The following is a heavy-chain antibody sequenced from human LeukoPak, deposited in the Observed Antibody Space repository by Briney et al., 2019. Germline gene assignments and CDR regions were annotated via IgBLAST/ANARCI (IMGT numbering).Heavy chain of an antibody. Sequence: GGSLRLSCAASGFTFDDYAMHWVRQAPGKGLEWVSGISWNSGSIGYADSVKGRFTISRDNAKNSLYLQMNSLRAEDTALYYCAKSRVSDYRHPFDYWGQGTLVTVSS. J-gene: IGHJ4*02. CDR2: ISWNSGSI. V-gene: IGHV3-9*01. D-gene: IGHD3-16*01. CDR3: AKSRVSDYRHPFDY. CDR1: GFTFDDYA.